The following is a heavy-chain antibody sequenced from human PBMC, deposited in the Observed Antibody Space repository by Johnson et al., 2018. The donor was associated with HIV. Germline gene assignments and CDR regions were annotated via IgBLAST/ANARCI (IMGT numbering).Heavy chain of an antibody. J-gene: IGHJ3*02. CDR2: IYSDDST. CDR1: GFTVSCNY. V-gene: IGHV3-66*01. D-gene: IGHD3-22*01. Sequence: VQLVESGGGLVQPGGSLRLSCAASGFTVSCNYMNWVRQAPGKGLEWVSVIYSDDSTYYADSVQGRFTLSRDNSQNTLYLQMNSLRAEDTAVYYCARDAPNFFHSSGVRDDAFDIWGPGTMVTVSS. CDR3: ARDAPNFFHSSGVRDDAFDI.